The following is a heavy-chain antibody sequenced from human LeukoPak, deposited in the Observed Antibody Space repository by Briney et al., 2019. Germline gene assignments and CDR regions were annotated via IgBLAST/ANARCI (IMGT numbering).Heavy chain of an antibody. D-gene: IGHD4-23*01. CDR2: IYHSGST. CDR3: ASPTIGGNSEFDY. J-gene: IGHJ4*02. CDR1: GYSISSGYY. V-gene: IGHV4-38-2*02. Sequence: SETLSLTCTVSGYSISSGYYWGWVRPPPGKGREGIGIIYHSGSTYYNPSLKRRVTLSVDTCKKHFSLKLCSATAADTRVHYCASPTIGGNSEFDYWGQGTLVTVSS.